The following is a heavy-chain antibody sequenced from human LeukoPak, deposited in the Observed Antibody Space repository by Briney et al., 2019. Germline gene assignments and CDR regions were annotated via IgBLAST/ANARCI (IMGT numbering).Heavy chain of an antibody. V-gene: IGHV4-39*07. CDR1: GASISSSSYY. J-gene: IGHJ3*02. CDR2: IYYSGTT. D-gene: IGHD2-15*01. Sequence: MSSETLSLTCTVSGASISSSSYYWGWIRQPPGKGLEWIGNIYYSGTTYYNPSLKSRVTISVDTSKNQFSLKLSSVTAADTAVYYCARVGCSGGSCYRSRGAFEIWGQGTMVTVSS. CDR3: ARVGCSGGSCYRSRGAFEI.